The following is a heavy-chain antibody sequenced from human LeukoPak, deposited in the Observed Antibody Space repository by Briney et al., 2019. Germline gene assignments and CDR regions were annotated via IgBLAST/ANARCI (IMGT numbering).Heavy chain of an antibody. CDR3: ARAFCSGATCYSMDY. CDR2: ISSDGSNK. D-gene: IGHD2-15*01. V-gene: IGHV3-30*04. Sequence: GGSLRLSCAASGFTFNSYAMHWVRLAPGKGLEWVAVISSDGSNKYYADSVKGRFTISRDNAKNTLYLQMNSLRAEDTAVYYCARAFCSGATCYSMDYWGQGTLVTVSS. J-gene: IGHJ4*02. CDR1: GFTFNSYA.